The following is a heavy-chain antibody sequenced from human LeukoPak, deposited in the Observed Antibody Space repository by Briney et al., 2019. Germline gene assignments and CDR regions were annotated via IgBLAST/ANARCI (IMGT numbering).Heavy chain of an antibody. Sequence: GGSLRLSCLVSGFTSSRHSMHWVRQAPGKGLEWVSSISSSSSYIYYADSMKGRATISRDNARKSVYLHINGLRAEDTAVYYCARGRDNYDYTFDYWGQGTRVAVSS. CDR1: GFTSSRHS. D-gene: IGHD5-12*01. CDR3: ARGRDNYDYTFDY. J-gene: IGHJ4*02. CDR2: ISSSSSYI. V-gene: IGHV3-21*01.